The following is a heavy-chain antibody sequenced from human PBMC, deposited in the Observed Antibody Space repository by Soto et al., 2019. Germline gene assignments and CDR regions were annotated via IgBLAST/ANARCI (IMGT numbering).Heavy chain of an antibody. D-gene: IGHD4-17*01. CDR3: ATQTYDYGDYVDYYYYYMDI. CDR1: GFTFSSYA. CDR2: ISGSGGST. J-gene: IGHJ6*03. V-gene: IGHV3-23*01. Sequence: EVQLLESGGGLVQPGGSLRLSCAASGFTFSSYAMSWVRQAPGKGLEWVSAISGSGGSTYYADSVKGRFTISRDNSKNTLYQQMNSLKAEDTAVYYCATQTYDYGDYVDYYYYYMDIWGKGTTVTVSS.